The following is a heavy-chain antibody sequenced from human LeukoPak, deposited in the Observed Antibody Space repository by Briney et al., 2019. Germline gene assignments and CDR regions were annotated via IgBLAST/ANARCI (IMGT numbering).Heavy chain of an antibody. D-gene: IGHD3-16*01. Sequence: GGSLRLSCAASGFTFSNYEMNWVRQAPGKGLEWVSYISRGGSTIKYADSVKGRFTISRDNAKNSLYLHMNSLRVEDTAVYYCASGGAVDDLFQHWGQGTLVSVSS. CDR1: GFTFSNYE. CDR3: ASGGAVDDLFQH. J-gene: IGHJ1*01. V-gene: IGHV3-48*03. CDR2: ISRGGSTI.